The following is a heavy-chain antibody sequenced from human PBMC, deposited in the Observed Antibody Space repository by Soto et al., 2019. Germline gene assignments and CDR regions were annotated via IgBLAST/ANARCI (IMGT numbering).Heavy chain of an antibody. D-gene: IGHD6-13*01. J-gene: IGHJ4*02. CDR1: GGSISSGGYY. Sequence: SETLSLTCTVSGGSISSGGYYWSWIRQHPGKGLEWIGYIYYSGSTYYTPSLKSRVTISVDTSKNQFSLKLSSVTAADTAVYYCARVEFRTPIAAAGSGRYYFDYWGQGTLVTVSS. CDR2: IYYSGST. V-gene: IGHV4-31*03. CDR3: ARVEFRTPIAAAGSGRYYFDY.